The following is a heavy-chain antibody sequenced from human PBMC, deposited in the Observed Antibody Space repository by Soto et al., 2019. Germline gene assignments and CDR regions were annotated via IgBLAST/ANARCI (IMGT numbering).Heavy chain of an antibody. CDR1: GFNFSNYA. J-gene: IGHJ4*02. D-gene: IGHD3-3*01. V-gene: IGHV3-23*01. CDR2: ISGNSGTT. Sequence: EVQLLESGGDFKQPGGSLRLSCEGSGFNFSNYALNWVRQAPGKRLEWVSVISGNSGTTYYAASVKGRFTISRDNTNKTIYLLMNSGIADDTVVYYCAKGRAITVFRVITPFVSWVQGTLVTVSS. CDR3: AKGRAITVFRVITPFVS.